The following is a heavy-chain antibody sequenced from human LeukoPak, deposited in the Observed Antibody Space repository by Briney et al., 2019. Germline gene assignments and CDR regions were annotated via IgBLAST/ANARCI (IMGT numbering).Heavy chain of an antibody. Sequence: GGSLRLSRAASGFTFSSYEMNWVRQAPGKGLEWVSYISSSGSTIYYADSVKGRFTISRDNAKNSLYLQMNSLRAEGTAVYYCARAGYSYGYWFDYWGQGTLVTVSS. CDR3: ARAGYSYGYWFDY. CDR1: GFTFSSYE. J-gene: IGHJ4*02. D-gene: IGHD5-18*01. V-gene: IGHV3-48*03. CDR2: ISSSGSTI.